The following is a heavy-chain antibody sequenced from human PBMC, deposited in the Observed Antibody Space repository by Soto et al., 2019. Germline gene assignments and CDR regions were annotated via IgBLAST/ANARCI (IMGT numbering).Heavy chain of an antibody. CDR1: GFTFNNYA. CDR3: AKSLITFGGVVGQTPLFDF. J-gene: IGHJ4*02. Sequence: EVQLLESGGDLVHPGGSLTLSCVASGFTFNNYAMSWVRQAPGKGPEWVSAISYIDGHTFYSGSVRGRFTVSRDDSKNTLYLQMTSLRVEDSAIYYCAKSLITFGGVVGQTPLFDFWGQGTLVTVSS. V-gene: IGHV3-23*01. CDR2: ISYIDGHT. D-gene: IGHD3-16*02.